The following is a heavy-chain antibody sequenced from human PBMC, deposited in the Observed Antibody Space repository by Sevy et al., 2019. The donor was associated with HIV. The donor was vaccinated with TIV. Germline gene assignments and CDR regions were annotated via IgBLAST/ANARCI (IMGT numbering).Heavy chain of an antibody. J-gene: IGHJ4*02. D-gene: IGHD1-26*01. CDR1: GGSTSLYY. V-gene: IGHV4-59*13. Sequence: SETLSLTCTVSGGSTSLYYWSWIRQPPGKGLEWIGFIYFTGSTDYNPSLKSRVTIPLDTSKNQFSLKLTSVTAADTAVYYCARAPLISLDILGATSVFDSWGQGTPVTVSS. CDR2: IYFTGST. CDR3: ARAPLISLDILGATSVFDS.